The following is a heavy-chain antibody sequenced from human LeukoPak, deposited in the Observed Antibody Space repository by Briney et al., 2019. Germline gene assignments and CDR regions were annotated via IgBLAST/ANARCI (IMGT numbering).Heavy chain of an antibody. CDR2: IKHDGSET. J-gene: IGHJ4*02. CDR1: GFTFSSIW. V-gene: IGHV3-7*01. D-gene: IGHD1-20*01. CDR3: ARDPPFIIGTTFFDY. Sequence: GGSLRLSCATSGFTFSSIWMSWVRQAPGKGLEWVANIKHDGSETNYVDSVKGRFTISRDNAKNSLYLQMNSLRAEDTAVYYCARDPPFIIGTTFFDYWGQGTLVTVSS.